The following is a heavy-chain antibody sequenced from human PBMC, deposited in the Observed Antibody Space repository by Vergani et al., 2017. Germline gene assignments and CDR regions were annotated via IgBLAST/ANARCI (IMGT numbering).Heavy chain of an antibody. CDR2: IWYDGSNK. D-gene: IGHD3-22*01. J-gene: IGHJ4*02. CDR1: GFTFSSYG. V-gene: IGHV3-33*01. CDR3: ASGPNYYYDSSGYYLDY. Sequence: QVQLVESGGGVVQPGRSLRLSCAASGFTFSSYGMHWVRQAPGKGLEWVAVIWYDGSNKYYADSVKGRFTISRDNSKNTLYLQMNSLRAEDTAVYYCASGPNYYYDSSGYYLDYWGQGTLVTVSS.